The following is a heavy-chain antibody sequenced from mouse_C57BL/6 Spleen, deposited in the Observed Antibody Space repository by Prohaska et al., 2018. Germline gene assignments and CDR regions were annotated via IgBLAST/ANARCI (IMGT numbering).Heavy chain of an antibody. V-gene: IGHV11-2*01. CDR2: ITSSGSAI. CDR3: KRYSSYWYFDV. D-gene: IGHD1-1*01. Sequence: GLSCESSGFTFSGFWMSWVRQTPGKSLEWIGDITSSGSAINYAPSIKDRFTIFRDNDKSTLYLQMSNVRSEDTATYFCKRYSSYWYFDVWGKGTTVTVSS. CDR1: GFTFSGFW. J-gene: IGHJ1*03.